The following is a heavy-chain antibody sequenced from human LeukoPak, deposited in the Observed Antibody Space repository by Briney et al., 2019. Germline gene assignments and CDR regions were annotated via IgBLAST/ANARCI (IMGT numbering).Heavy chain of an antibody. V-gene: IGHV3-11*01. CDR3: ARDGLALVGADNAEYLQH. CDR2: ISSSGSTI. CDR1: GFTFSDYY. Sequence: GGSLRLSCAASGFTFSDYYMSWIRQAPGKGLEWVSYISSSGSTIYYADSVKGRFTISRDNAKNSLYLQMNSLRAEDTAVYYCARDGLALVGADNAEYLQHWGQGTLVTVSS. J-gene: IGHJ1*01. D-gene: IGHD1-26*01.